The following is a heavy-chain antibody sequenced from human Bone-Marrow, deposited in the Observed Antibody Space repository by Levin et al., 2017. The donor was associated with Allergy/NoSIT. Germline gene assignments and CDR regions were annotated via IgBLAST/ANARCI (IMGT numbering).Heavy chain of an antibody. J-gene: IGHJ4*02. CDR2: ISADGGGK. D-gene: IGHD3-10*01. CDR1: GFTFSHNS. V-gene: IGHV3-64*02. Sequence: QAGGSLRLSCAASGFTFSHNSMHWFRQAPGKGLEYLSAISADGGGKYYADSVRDRFTISRDNSKNTVYFEMGRLRAEDMAVYYCAREDFGKFDYWGQGTLVTVSS. CDR3: AREDFGKFDY.